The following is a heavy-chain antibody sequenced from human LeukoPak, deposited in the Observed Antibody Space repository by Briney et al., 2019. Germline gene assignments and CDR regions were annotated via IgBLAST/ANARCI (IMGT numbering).Heavy chain of an antibody. CDR3: AKKGDSGWVFDC. V-gene: IGHV3-23*01. Sequence: GGSLRLSCAASGFTFSSYAMSWVRQAPGKGLEWVSGISGSGGSTHYADSVKGQFTISRDNSKNTLWLQMSSPRAEDTALYYCAKKGDSGWVFDCWGQGTLVTVSS. CDR2: ISGSGGST. J-gene: IGHJ4*02. D-gene: IGHD6-19*01. CDR1: GFTFSSYA.